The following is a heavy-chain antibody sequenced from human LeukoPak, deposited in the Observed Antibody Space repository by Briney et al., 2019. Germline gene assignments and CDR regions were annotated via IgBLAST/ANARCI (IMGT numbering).Heavy chain of an antibody. Sequence: PSETLSLTCTVSGGSISSYYWSWIRQPPGKGLEWIGYIYYSGSTNYNPSLKSRVTISVDTSKNQFSLKLSSVTAADTAVYYCARDGGGRPYYYYGMDVWGQGTTVTVPS. CDR2: IYYSGST. CDR1: GGSISSYY. CDR3: ARDGGGRPYYYYGMDV. J-gene: IGHJ6*02. V-gene: IGHV4-59*01. D-gene: IGHD3-16*01.